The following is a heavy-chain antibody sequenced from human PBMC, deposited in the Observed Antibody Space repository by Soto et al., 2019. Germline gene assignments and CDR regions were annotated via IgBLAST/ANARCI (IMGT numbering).Heavy chain of an antibody. CDR2: ISYDGSNK. V-gene: IGHV3-30-3*01. CDR3: ARDREWELPPPVHYYYGMDV. D-gene: IGHD1-26*01. J-gene: IGHJ6*02. Sequence: PGGSLRLSCAASGFTFSSYATHWVRQAPGKGLEWVAVISYDGSNKYYTDSVKGRFTISRDNSKNTLYLHMNSLRAEDTAVYYCARDREWELPPPVHYYYGMDVWGQGTTVTVSS. CDR1: GFTFSSYA.